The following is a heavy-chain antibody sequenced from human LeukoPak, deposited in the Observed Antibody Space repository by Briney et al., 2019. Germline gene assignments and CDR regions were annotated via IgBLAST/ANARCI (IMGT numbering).Heavy chain of an antibody. CDR1: GYTLTELS. D-gene: IGHD3-10*01. J-gene: IGHJ4*02. CDR3: ATASSMVRGVGDY. CDR2: FDPGDGET. V-gene: IGHV1-24*01. Sequence: ASVTVSCKVSGYTLTELSMHWVRQAPGKGLEWMGGFDPGDGETIYAQKFQGRVTMTEDTSTDTAYMELSSLRSEDTAVYYCATASSMVRGVGDYWGQGTLVTVSS.